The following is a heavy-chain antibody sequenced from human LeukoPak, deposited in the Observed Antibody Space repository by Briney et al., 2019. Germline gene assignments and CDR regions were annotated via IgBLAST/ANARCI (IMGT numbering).Heavy chain of an antibody. J-gene: IGHJ4*02. Sequence: PGGSLRLSCAASGFTFSSYNMNWVRQAPGKGLEWVSSISGTSSYIYYGDSMKGRFTISRDNAKKSLYLQMNSLRAEDTAVYYCVLTGHTFGYWGQGTLVTVSS. CDR2: ISGTSSYI. CDR1: GFTFSSYN. V-gene: IGHV3-21*01. CDR3: VLTGHTFGY. D-gene: IGHD7-27*01.